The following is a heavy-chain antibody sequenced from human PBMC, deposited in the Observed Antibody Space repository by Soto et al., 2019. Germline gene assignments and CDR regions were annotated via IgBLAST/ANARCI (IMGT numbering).Heavy chain of an antibody. Sequence: QVQLVQSGAEVKKPGSSVRVSCKASGGNLRNYGISWVRQAPGQGLEWMVGIIPVFGTANYAQKFQGRVTITADESTSKVYMDVTSLRSEDTAVYYCSRGDATKIVVTTYYGMDVWGQGTTVTVSS. CDR3: SRGDATKIVVTTYYGMDV. D-gene: IGHD4-17*01. CDR2: IIPVFGTA. CDR1: GGNLRNYG. V-gene: IGHV1-69*12. J-gene: IGHJ6*02.